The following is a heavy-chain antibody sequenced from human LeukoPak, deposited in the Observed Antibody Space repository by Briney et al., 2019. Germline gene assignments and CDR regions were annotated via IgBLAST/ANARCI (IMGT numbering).Heavy chain of an antibody. V-gene: IGHV3-15*01. CDR1: GFGFTAAW. J-gene: IGHJ4*02. CDR3: AWQTKFDFWRMDY. Sequence: GSLRLSCAASGFGFTAAWMSWVRQAPGKGPEWVGRIKSKGGGETTDYAAPVKGRFAISRDDSKNTLYLQMDGLKTEDTAVYYCAWQTKFDFWRMDYWGLGTLVTVSS. CDR2: IKSKGGGETT. D-gene: IGHD3-3*01.